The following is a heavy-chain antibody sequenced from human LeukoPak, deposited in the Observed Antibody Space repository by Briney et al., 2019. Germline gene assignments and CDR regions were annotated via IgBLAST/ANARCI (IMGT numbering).Heavy chain of an antibody. CDR2: INPNSGGT. D-gene: IGHD6-13*01. V-gene: IGHV1-2*02. J-gene: IGHJ5*02. CDR3: ARVYSSSWYGWFDP. CDR1: GYTFTGYY. Sequence: ASVKVSCKASGYTFTGYYMHWVRQAPGQGLEWMGWINPNSGGTNYAQKFQGRVTMTRDTSISTAYMELSRLRSDDTAVYYCARVYSSSWYGWFDPRGQGTLVTVSS.